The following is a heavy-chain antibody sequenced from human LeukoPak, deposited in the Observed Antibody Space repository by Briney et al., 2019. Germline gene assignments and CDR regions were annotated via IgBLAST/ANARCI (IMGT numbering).Heavy chain of an antibody. J-gene: IGHJ4*02. CDR3: ARDLGTTGWHTFDY. V-gene: IGHV6-1*01. D-gene: IGHD6-19*01. Sequence: SQTLSLTCVVSGDSVSSKNGAWNWIRQSPSRGLEWLGRTYYRSKWYNDYAESMEGRMTISQDTSKNQYSLHLNSVTPDDTAVYYCARDLGTTGWHTFDYWGQGTLVSVSS. CDR2: TYYRSKWYN. CDR1: GDSVSSKNGA.